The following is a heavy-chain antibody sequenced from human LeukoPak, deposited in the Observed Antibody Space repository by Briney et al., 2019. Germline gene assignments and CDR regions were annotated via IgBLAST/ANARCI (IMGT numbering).Heavy chain of an antibody. J-gene: IGHJ4*02. V-gene: IGHV1-46*01. CDR3: ARDGGIAAADRYFDY. CDR1: GYTFTSYY. CDR2: INPSGGST. D-gene: IGHD6-13*01. Sequence: ASVKVSCKASGYTFTSYYMHWVRQAPGQGLEWMGIINPSGGSTSYAQKFQGRVTMTRDMSTSTVYMELSSLRSEDTAVYYCARDGGIAAADRYFDYWGQGTLVTVSS.